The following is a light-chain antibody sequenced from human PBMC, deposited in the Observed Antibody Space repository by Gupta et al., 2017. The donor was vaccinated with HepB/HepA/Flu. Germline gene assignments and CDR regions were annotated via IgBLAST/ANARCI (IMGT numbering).Light chain of an antibody. CDR1: SSDIGSYTR. J-gene: IGLJ1*01. Sequence: QSALTQPPSVSGSPGQSVTISCTGTSSDIGSYTRVSWYQQSPGTAPKLIIYEVDNRPSGVPDRFSGSKSGNTASLTISGLQTEDEADYYCSSYTTSSTDVFGIGTKVTVL. V-gene: IGLV2-18*02. CDR3: SSYTTSSTDV. CDR2: EVD.